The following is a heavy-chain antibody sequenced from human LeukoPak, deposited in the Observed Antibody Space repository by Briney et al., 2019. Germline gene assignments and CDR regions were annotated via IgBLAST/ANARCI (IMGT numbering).Heavy chain of an antibody. CDR1: GFTFGDTW. CDR2: IKQDGSEK. V-gene: IGHV3-7*03. J-gene: IGHJ4*02. CDR3: ATSYDMGWLIGY. Sequence: GGSLRLSCAASGFTFGDTWMNWVSQVPGQGLEWVANIKQDGSEKFYVASVKGRFTISRDNGKSSLYLQMNSLRAEDTALYYCATSYDMGWLIGYWGQGTLVTVSS. D-gene: IGHD3/OR15-3a*01.